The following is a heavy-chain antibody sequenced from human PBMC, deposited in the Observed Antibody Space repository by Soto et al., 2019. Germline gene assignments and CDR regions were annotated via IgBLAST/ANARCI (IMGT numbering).Heavy chain of an antibody. V-gene: IGHV4-31*03. J-gene: IGHJ4*02. CDR2: IYYSGST. CDR1: GGSISSGGYY. Sequence: QVQLQESGPGLVKPSQTLSLTCTVSGGSISSGGYYWSWIRQHPGKGLEWIGYIYYSGSTYYNPTLKRRXXIXVXXSKIQFARQLSSVTAGARAVYYCARAGDYGDSFDFWGLGTLVTVSS. CDR3: ARAGDYGDSFDF. D-gene: IGHD4-17*01.